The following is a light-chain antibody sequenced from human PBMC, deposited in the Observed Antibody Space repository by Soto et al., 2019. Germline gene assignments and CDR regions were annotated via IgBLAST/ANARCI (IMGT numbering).Light chain of an antibody. V-gene: IGKV3D-15*01. CDR3: QQYNNWPPWT. J-gene: IGKJ1*01. CDR1: QSVSRR. CDR2: GAS. Sequence: EVVLTQSPGTLSLSPGGRAPLSCRASQSVSRRLAWYQQRPGQSPRLLISGASMRASGVPVRFIGSGSGTEFTLTISSLQSEDFAVYYCQQYNNWPPWTFGQGTKVDI.